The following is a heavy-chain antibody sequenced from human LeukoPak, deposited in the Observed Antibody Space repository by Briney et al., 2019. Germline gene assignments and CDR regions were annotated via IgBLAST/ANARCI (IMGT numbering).Heavy chain of an antibody. J-gene: IGHJ4*02. Sequence: SGLTLVKPTQTLTLTRAFSGFSLTTRGVGVGWIRQPPGKALEWLAFINWDDDKRYSPAQKSRLTITKDTSNNQVVLSMTNVDPMDTGTYYCAHSRVAVSGKEGMDYWGQGTVVTVSS. CDR1: GFSLTTRGVG. CDR2: INWDDDK. V-gene: IGHV2-5*02. CDR3: AHSRVAVSGKEGMDY. D-gene: IGHD6-19*01.